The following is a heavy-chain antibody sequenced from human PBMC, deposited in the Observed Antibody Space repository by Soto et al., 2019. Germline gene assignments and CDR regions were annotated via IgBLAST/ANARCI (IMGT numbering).Heavy chain of an antibody. V-gene: IGHV1-24*01. CDR3: ATPSVDFWSGYYPGNLDY. Sequence: ASVKVSCKVSGYTLTELSMHWVRQAPGKGLEWMGGFDPEDSEAIYAQKFQGRVTMTEDTSTDTAYMELSSLRSEDTAVYYCATPSVDFWSGYYPGNLDYWGQGTLVTVSS. CDR1: GYTLTELS. J-gene: IGHJ4*02. CDR2: FDPEDSEA. D-gene: IGHD3-3*01.